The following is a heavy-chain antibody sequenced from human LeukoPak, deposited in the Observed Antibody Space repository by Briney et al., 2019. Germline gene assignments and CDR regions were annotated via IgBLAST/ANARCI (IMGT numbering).Heavy chain of an antibody. CDR2: ISYDGSNK. V-gene: IGHV3-30*03. CDR3: ARSRGGYGDYGSWFDP. J-gene: IGHJ5*02. CDR1: GFTFSSYG. D-gene: IGHD3-16*01. Sequence: PGGSLRLSCAASGFTFSSYGMHWVRQAPGKGLEWVAVISYDGSNKYYADSVKGRFTISRDNSKNTLYLQMNSLRAEDTAVYYCARSRGGYGDYGSWFDPWGQGILVTVSS.